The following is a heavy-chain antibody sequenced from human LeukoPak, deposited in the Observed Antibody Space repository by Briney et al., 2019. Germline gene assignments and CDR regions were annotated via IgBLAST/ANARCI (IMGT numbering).Heavy chain of an antibody. D-gene: IGHD2-15*01. V-gene: IGHV1-69*05. CDR2: IIPIFGTA. CDR3: AREVVVDDAFDI. CDR1: GGTFSSYA. J-gene: IGHJ3*02. Sequence: ASVKVSCKASGGTFSSYAISWVRQAPGQGLEWMGGIIPIFGTANYAQKFQGRVTITTDESTSTAYMELSSLRSEDTAVYYCAREVVVDDAFDIWGQGTMVTVSS.